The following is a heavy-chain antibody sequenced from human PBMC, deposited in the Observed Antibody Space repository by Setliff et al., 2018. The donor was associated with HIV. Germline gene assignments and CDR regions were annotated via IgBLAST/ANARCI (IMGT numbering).Heavy chain of an antibody. CDR3: VRGGQYYRSTYYYYYMDV. V-gene: IGHV1-69*13. Sequence: SVKVSCKASGGTFSGYALTWVRQAPGQGLEWMGGITPISGTANYAQKFQGRVTIAADEFTSTAYMELSSLRSEDTAVYYCVRGGQYYRSTYYYYYMDVWGKGTTVTVSS. D-gene: IGHD3-16*02. CDR2: ITPISGTA. CDR1: GGTFSGYA. J-gene: IGHJ6*03.